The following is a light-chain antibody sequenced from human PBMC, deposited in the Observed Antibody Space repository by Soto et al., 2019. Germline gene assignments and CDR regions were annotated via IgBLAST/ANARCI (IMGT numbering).Light chain of an antibody. J-gene: IGLJ1*01. CDR3: AAWDDSLSGYI. CDR1: SSNIGSNY. Sequence: QSVLTQPPSASGTPGQRVTISCSGSSSNIGSNYVYWYQQLPGTAPKLLIYRNNQRPSGVPDRFSGSKSGTSASLAISGLRSEDEDDYYCAAWDDSLSGYIVGTGTKLTVL. V-gene: IGLV1-47*01. CDR2: RNN.